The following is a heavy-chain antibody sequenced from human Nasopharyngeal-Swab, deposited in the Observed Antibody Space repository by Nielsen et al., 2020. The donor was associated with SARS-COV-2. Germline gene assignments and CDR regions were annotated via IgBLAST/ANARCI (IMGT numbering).Heavy chain of an antibody. CDR1: GFTFSSYW. D-gene: IGHD2-2*03. CDR2: LKQDGSEK. J-gene: IGHJ5*02. Sequence: GGLLRPPCAASGFTFSSYWMSGFGQAPGKGLGWLANLKQDGSEKYYVDSVKGRFTISRDNAKNSLYLQMNSLRAEDTAVYYCARDFLLDRVPNWFDPWGQGTLVTVSS. CDR3: ARDFLLDRVPNWFDP. V-gene: IGHV3-7*01.